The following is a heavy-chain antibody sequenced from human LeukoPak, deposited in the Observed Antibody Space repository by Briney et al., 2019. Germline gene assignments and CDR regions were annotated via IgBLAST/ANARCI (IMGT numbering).Heavy chain of an antibody. CDR2: ISYDGSNK. Sequence: GGSLRLSCAASGFTFSSYAMHWVRRAPGTGQEWVAVISYDGSNKYYADSVQGRFTISRDNSKNTLYLQMNSLRAEDTAVHYCAKDLPAAYFDYWGQGTLVTVSS. V-gene: IGHV3-30-3*01. CDR3: AKDLPAAYFDY. CDR1: GFTFSSYA. J-gene: IGHJ4*02. D-gene: IGHD2-2*01.